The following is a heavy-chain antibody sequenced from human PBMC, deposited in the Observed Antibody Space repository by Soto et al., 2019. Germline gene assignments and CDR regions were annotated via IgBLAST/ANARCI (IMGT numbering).Heavy chain of an antibody. CDR3: AREAYSNYLNWFDP. CDR2: MNANSGNT. V-gene: IGHV1-8*01. D-gene: IGHD4-4*01. Sequence: ASVKVSCKASGYTFTSHDINWVRQATGQGLEWMGLMNANSGNTAFAQKFQGRVTMTWNTSITTAYMELSSLTSDDTAVYYCAREAYSNYLNWFDPWGQGTLVTVSS. CDR1: GYTFTSHD. J-gene: IGHJ5*02.